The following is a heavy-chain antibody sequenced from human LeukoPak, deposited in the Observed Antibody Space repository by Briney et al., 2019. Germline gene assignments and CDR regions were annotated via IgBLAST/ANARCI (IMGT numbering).Heavy chain of an antibody. J-gene: IGHJ6*03. Sequence: GGSLRLSCAASGFTFSSYWMSWVRQAPGKGLEWVANIKQDRSEKYYVDSVKGRFTISRDNAKNSLYLQMNSLRAEDTAVYYCARDPYSGSYGHLYYYYMDVWGKGTTVTISS. CDR2: IKQDRSEK. V-gene: IGHV3-7*01. CDR3: ARDPYSGSYGHLYYYYMDV. D-gene: IGHD1-26*01. CDR1: GFTFSSYW.